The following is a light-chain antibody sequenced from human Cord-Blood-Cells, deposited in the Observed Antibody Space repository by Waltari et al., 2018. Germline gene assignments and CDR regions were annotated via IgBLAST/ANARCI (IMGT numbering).Light chain of an antibody. CDR2: DAS. V-gene: IGKV3-11*01. CDR1: QSVSSY. Sequence: ATLSLSPGERATLSCRASQSVSSYLAWYQQKPGQAPRLLIYDASNRATGIPARFSGSGSGTDFTLTISSLEPEDFAVYYCQQRSNWPTFGGGTKVEIK. CDR3: QQRSNWPT. J-gene: IGKJ4*01.